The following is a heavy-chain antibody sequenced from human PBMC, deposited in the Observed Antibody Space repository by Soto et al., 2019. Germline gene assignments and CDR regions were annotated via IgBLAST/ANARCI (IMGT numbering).Heavy chain of an antibody. CDR2: INHSGST. Sequence: SETLSLACAVYGGSFSGYYWSWIRQPPGKGLEWIGEINHSGSTNYNPSLKSRVTISVDTSKNQFSLKLSSVTAADTAVYYCARATVTWEAYYYHYYMAVWGKGTTVTVSS. D-gene: IGHD4-4*01. CDR1: GGSFSGYY. J-gene: IGHJ6*03. CDR3: ARATVTWEAYYYHYYMAV. V-gene: IGHV4-34*01.